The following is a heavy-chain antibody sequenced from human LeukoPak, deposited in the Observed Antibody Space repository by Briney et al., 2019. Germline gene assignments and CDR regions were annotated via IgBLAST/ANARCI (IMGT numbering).Heavy chain of an antibody. J-gene: IGHJ6*03. V-gene: IGHV1-18*04. D-gene: IGHD4-17*01. CDR3: AREGPYYGDYAVGYMDV. CDR2: ISAYNGNT. Sequence: ASVKVSCKASGYTFTGYYMHWVRQAPGQGLEWMGWISAYNGNTNYAQKLQGRVTMTTGTSTSTAYMELRSLRSDDTAVYYCAREGPYYGDYAVGYMDVWGKGTTVTISS. CDR1: GYTFTGYY.